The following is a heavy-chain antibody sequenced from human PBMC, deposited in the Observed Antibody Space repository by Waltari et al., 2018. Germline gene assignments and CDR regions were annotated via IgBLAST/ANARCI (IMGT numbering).Heavy chain of an antibody. D-gene: IGHD3-22*01. Sequence: EEHLLESGGGLAQPGGSLRLSCAASGFNFISSAMSWVRQAPGNGLEWVSGISDSGVITKYTDSVKGRFTVSRDNSKNTVFLHLNSLRAEDTAIYYCARHLYSIDYLELAKWGQGTLVTVSS. CDR3: ARHLYSIDYLELAK. V-gene: IGHV3-23*01. CDR2: ISDSGVIT. J-gene: IGHJ4*02. CDR1: GFNFISSA.